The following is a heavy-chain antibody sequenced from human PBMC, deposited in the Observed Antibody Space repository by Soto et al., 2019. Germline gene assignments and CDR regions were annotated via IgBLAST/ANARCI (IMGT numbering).Heavy chain of an antibody. V-gene: IGHV4-39*01. CDR3: GRLDLSFGGTGFFDS. J-gene: IGHJ4*02. D-gene: IGHD2-15*01. CDR2: IYYSGTT. CDR1: GASVRSRTNY. Sequence: QVQLQESGPGLVKPSETLSLSCTVSGASVRSRTNYWGWIRQPPGKGLEWIGRIYYSGTTYYNPSLKSRVTISVDLSKNHFSLKLGSVTAADTAIYYCGRLDLSFGGTGFFDSWGQGTLVTVSS.